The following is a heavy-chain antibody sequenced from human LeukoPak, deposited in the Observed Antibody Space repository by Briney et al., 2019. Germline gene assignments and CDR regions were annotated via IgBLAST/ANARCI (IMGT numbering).Heavy chain of an antibody. Sequence: ASVKVSCKASGYTFTSYDINWVRQATGQGLEWMGWVNPNSDHTGYAQKFQGRVTMTRNTSISTAYMELSSPTSEDTAVYYCARGAPGSYCSGGSCPYFDYWGQGTLVSVSS. V-gene: IGHV1-8*01. CDR1: GYTFTSYD. CDR2: VNPNSDHT. J-gene: IGHJ4*02. D-gene: IGHD2-15*01. CDR3: ARGAPGSYCSGGSCPYFDY.